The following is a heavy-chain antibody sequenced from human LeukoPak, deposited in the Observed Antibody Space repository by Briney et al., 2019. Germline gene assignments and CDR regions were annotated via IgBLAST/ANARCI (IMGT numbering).Heavy chain of an antibody. V-gene: IGHV4-4*07. CDR2: IYASGST. D-gene: IGHD6-19*01. Sequence: SETLSLTCTASGVSISSYYWSWIRQPAGKGLEWIGRIYASGSTSYNPSLKSRVTMSVDTSKNQFSLKLSSVTAADTAVYYCARNWLVLRHGWFDPWGQGTLVTVSS. CDR1: GVSISSYY. CDR3: ARNWLVLRHGWFDP. J-gene: IGHJ5*02.